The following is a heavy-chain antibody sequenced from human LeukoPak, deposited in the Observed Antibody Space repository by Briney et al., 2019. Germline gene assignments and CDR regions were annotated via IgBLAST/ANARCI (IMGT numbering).Heavy chain of an antibody. V-gene: IGHV4-39*07. CDR1: GGSISSSSYY. CDR2: IYYSGST. D-gene: IGHD3-3*01. CDR3: ARTGNPHYDFWSGYLLFDY. J-gene: IGHJ4*02. Sequence: SETLSLTCTVSGGSISSSSYYWGWIRQPPGKGLAWIGSIYYSGSTYYNPSLKSRVTISVDTSKNQFSLKLSSVTAADTAVYYCARTGNPHYDFWSGYLLFDYWGQGTLVTVSS.